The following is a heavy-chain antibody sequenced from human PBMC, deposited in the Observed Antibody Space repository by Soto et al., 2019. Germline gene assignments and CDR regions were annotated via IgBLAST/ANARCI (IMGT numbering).Heavy chain of an antibody. D-gene: IGHD4-17*01. V-gene: IGHV4-59*08. Sequence: QVQLQESGPGLVRPSETLSLTCTVSGGSISSYYWSWIRQPPGKGLEWIGYIYYSGSANYNPSLKSRVTISVDTSNNQFSLKLISATAAGTAVYYCARNYGSNVDYWGQGTLVTVSS. J-gene: IGHJ4*02. CDR2: IYYSGSA. CDR3: ARNYGSNVDY. CDR1: GGSISSYY.